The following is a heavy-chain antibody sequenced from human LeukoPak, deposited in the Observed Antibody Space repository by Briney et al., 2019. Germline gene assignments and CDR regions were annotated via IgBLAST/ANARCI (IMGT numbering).Heavy chain of an antibody. CDR3: ATTERGASTYFDY. D-gene: IGHD1-26*01. CDR2: IKQDGSEK. V-gene: IGHV3-7*03. Sequence: GGSLRLSCAASGFTFSSYWMSWVRQAPGKGLEWVANIKQDGSEKYYVDSVKGRFTISRDNAKNSLYLQMNSLRAEDTAVYYCATTERGASTYFDYWSQGTLVTVSS. CDR1: GFTFSSYW. J-gene: IGHJ4*02.